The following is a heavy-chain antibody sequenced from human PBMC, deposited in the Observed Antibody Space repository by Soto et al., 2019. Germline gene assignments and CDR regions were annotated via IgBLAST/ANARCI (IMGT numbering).Heavy chain of an antibody. D-gene: IGHD4-17*01. V-gene: IGHV3-49*03. CDR3: TRERWDYGDPKWYFEL. J-gene: IGHJ2*01. Sequence: PGGSLRLSCSTSGFTFGDYSMTWFRQAPGKGLEWVGLIRSKSYGKTTEYAASATGRFTISRDDSKRIAYLQMNSLKADDTAVYYCTRERWDYGDPKWYFELWGRGTLVTVSS. CDR2: IRSKSYGKTT. CDR1: GFTFGDYS.